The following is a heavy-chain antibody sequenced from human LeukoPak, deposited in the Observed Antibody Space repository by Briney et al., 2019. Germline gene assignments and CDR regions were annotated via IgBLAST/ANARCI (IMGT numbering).Heavy chain of an antibody. CDR3: AKREYDSSAYPKYPIDY. V-gene: IGHV3-23*01. CDR1: GITFRDYA. J-gene: IGHJ4*02. D-gene: IGHD3-22*01. CDR2: ISGSGGTT. Sequence: GGSLRLSCAASGITFRDYAMTWVRQAPGKGLEWVSVISGSGGTTYYADSVEGRFTISRDNSKNTLYLQMNSLRTEDSAVYYCAKREYDSSAYPKYPIDYWGQGTLVTVSA.